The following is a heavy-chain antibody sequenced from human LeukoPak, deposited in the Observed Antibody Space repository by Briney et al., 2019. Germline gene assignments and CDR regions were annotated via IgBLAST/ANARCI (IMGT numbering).Heavy chain of an antibody. CDR3: ARGGNNYYDSSDARDASDI. Sequence: ASVKVSCKASGYTFTSYDINWVRQATGQGLEWMGWMNPNSGNTGYAQKFQGRVTMTRNTSISTAYMELSSLRSEDTGVYYCARGGNNYYDSSDARDASDIWGQGTMVTVSS. CDR2: MNPNSGNT. J-gene: IGHJ3*02. V-gene: IGHV1-8*01. D-gene: IGHD3-22*01. CDR1: GYTFTSYD.